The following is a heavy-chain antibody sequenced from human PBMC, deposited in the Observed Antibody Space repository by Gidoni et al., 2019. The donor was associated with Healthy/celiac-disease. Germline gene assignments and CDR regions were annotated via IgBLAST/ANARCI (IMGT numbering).Heavy chain of an antibody. D-gene: IGHD6-6*01. J-gene: IGHJ3*02. CDR1: GGSISSYY. Sequence: QVQLQESGPGLVKPSETLSLTCTVSGGSISSYYWSWIRQPPGKGLEWIGYIYYRGSTNYNPSLKSRVTISVDTSKNQFSLKLSSVTAADTAVYYCARVHSSSSVDAFDIWGQGTMVTVSS. CDR2: IYYRGST. CDR3: ARVHSSSSVDAFDI. V-gene: IGHV4-59*01.